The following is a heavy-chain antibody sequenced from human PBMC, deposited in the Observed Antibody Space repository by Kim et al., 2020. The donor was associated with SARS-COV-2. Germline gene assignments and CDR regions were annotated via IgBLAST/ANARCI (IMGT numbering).Heavy chain of an antibody. J-gene: IGHJ4*02. CDR1: GYTFTSYY. Sequence: ASVKVSCKASGYTFTSYYMHWVRQAPGQGLEWMGIINPSGGSTSYAQKFQGRVTMTRDTSTSTVYMELSSLRSEDTAVYYCARGPRGYYDSSGYYLYWGQGTLVTVPS. V-gene: IGHV1-46*01. CDR3: ARGPRGYYDSSGYYLY. CDR2: INPSGGST. D-gene: IGHD3-22*01.